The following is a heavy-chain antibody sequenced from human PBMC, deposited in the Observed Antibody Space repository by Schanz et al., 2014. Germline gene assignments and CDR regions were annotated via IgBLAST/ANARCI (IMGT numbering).Heavy chain of an antibody. Sequence: EVQVVESGGGLVQPGGSLRLSCAVSGFTVSANYMIWVRQPPGKGLEWVSLIDYAGSTNYADSVKGRMTVARDTSKNAIFLQMNNLRAEATAVDYCASPPLSVAGRLADYWGQGILVTVSS. CDR1: GFTVSANY. D-gene: IGHD6-19*01. CDR3: ASPPLSVAGRLADY. V-gene: IGHV3-66*01. CDR2: IDYAGST. J-gene: IGHJ4*02.